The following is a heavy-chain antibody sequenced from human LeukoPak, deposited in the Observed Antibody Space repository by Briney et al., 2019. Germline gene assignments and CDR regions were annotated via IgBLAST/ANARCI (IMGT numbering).Heavy chain of an antibody. CDR3: AREGRHDAFDI. Sequence: GGSLRLSCAASGFTFDDYGMSWVRQAPGKGLEWVSGINWNGGSIGYADSVKGRFTISRDDAKNSLYLQMNSLRAEDTALYHCAREGRHDAFDIWGQGTMVTVSS. V-gene: IGHV3-20*01. J-gene: IGHJ3*02. CDR1: GFTFDDYG. CDR2: INWNGGSI. D-gene: IGHD6-25*01.